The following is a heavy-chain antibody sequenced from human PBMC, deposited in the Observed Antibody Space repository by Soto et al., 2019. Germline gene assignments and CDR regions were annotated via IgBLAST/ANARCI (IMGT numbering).Heavy chain of an antibody. CDR2: IYPADSDA. CDR3: ARLVTIFGVVISGGMDV. Sequence: GESLKISCKGSGYSFTSYWIGWVRQMPGKGLEWMGIIYPADSDARYSPSFRGQVTISADRSISTAYLQLSSLKASDTAVYYCARLVTIFGVVISGGMDVWGQGTTVSVYS. D-gene: IGHD3-3*01. J-gene: IGHJ6*02. CDR1: GYSFTSYW. V-gene: IGHV5-51*01.